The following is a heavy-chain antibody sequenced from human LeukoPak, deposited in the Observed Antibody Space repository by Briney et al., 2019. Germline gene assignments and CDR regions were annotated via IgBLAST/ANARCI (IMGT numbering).Heavy chain of an antibody. J-gene: IGHJ4*02. CDR1: GGSFSSYA. Sequence: SVKVSCKAPGGSFSSYAISWVRQAPGQGLEWMGGITPMFGTANYAQRFQGRVTITADESTSTAYMELSSLRSVDTAVYYCVRDGSYYDTSGYYYLYWGQGTLVTVSS. D-gene: IGHD3-22*01. CDR3: VRDGSYYDTSGYYYLY. V-gene: IGHV1-69*13. CDR2: ITPMFGTA.